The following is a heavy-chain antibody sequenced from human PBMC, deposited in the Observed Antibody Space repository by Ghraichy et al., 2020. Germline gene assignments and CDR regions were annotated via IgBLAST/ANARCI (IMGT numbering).Heavy chain of an antibody. CDR1: GFSFGSSS. CDR3: AREFDFDL. Sequence: GGSLRLSCVASGFSFGSSSMSWVRQAPGKGLEWVSTISTSGGGTHYAESVEGRFIVSRDNSKDSLFLHMYSLRPEDTAVYYCAREFDFDLWGQGTLVTVSS. J-gene: IGHJ4*02. D-gene: IGHD3-10*01. CDR2: ISTSGGGT. V-gene: IGHV3-23*01.